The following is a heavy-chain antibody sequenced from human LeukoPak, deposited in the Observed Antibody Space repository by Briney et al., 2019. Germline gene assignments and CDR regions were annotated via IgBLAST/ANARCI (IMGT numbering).Heavy chain of an antibody. Sequence: GGSLRLYCAASGFTFSSYSMNWVRQAPGKGLEWVSSISSSSSYIYYADSVKGRFTISRDNAKNSLYLQMNSLRAEDTAVYYCARDSRGVRGAPDYWGQGTLVTVSS. J-gene: IGHJ4*02. CDR2: ISSSSSYI. D-gene: IGHD3-10*01. V-gene: IGHV3-21*01. CDR1: GFTFSSYS. CDR3: ARDSRGVRGAPDY.